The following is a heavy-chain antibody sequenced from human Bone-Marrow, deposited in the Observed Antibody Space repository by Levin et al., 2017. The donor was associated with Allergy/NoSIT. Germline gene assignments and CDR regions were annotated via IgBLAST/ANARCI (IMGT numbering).Heavy chain of an antibody. CDR1: GYSITNYG. V-gene: IGHV7-4-1*02. Sequence: ASVKVSCKASGYSITNYGINWVRQAPGQGLEWMGWINTDTGNPKYAEAFRGRFVFSLDTSVSTAYLEISSLKTEDTAVYYCARGVTAGFRRRSPSFSWGQGTLVTVSS. J-gene: IGHJ1*01. D-gene: IGHD2-21*02. CDR3: ARGVTAGFRRRSPSFS. CDR2: INTDTGNP.